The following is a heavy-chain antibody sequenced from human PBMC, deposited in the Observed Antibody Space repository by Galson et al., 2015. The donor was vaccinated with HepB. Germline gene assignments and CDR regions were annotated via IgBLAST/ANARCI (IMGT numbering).Heavy chain of an antibody. CDR3: AKVRHPGYYYGLAV. CDR2: ISYDGSRN. Sequence: LRLSCAASGFGFSNYGMHWVRQAPGKGLEWVAVISYDGSRNYYADSVQGRFTISRDNSRDTLYLQMNSLKTEDTAVCYCAKVRHPGYYYGLAVWGQGTAVTVSS. V-gene: IGHV3-30*18. CDR1: GFGFSNYG. J-gene: IGHJ6*02.